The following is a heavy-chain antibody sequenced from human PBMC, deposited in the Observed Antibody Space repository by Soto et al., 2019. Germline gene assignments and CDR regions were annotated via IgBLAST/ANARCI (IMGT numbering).Heavy chain of an antibody. CDR1: GGSFSGYY. CDR2: INHSGST. Sequence: SETLSLTCAVYGGSFSGYYWSWIRQPPGKGLEWIGEINHSGSTNYNPSLKSRVTISVDTSKNQFSLKLSSVTAADTAVYYCARAPRDVLFVGNNWFDPGGKETLVT. J-gene: IGHJ5*02. V-gene: IGHV4-34*01. CDR3: ARAPRDVLFVGNNWFDP. D-gene: IGHD3-3*01.